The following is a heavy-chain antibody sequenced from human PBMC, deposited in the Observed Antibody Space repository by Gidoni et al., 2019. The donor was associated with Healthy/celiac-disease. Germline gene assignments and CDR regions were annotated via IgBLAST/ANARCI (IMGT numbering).Heavy chain of an antibody. J-gene: IGHJ6*02. Sequence: SLSSYYWSWIRQPPGKGLEWIGYICYSGSTNYNPSLKRRVTISVDTSKNQFSLKLSSVTAADTAVYYCARDIYYGMDVWGQGTTVTVS. CDR3: ARDIYYGMDV. V-gene: IGHV4-59*12. CDR2: ICYSGST. CDR1: SLSSYY.